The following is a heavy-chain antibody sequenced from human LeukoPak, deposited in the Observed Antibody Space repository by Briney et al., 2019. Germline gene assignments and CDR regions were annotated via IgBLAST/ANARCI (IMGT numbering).Heavy chain of an antibody. V-gene: IGHV4-59*01. Sequence: SETLSLTCTVSGGSISSYYWSWIRQPPGKGLEWIGYIYYSGSTNHNPSLKSRVTISVDTSKNQFSLKLSSVTAADTAVYYCASIGTTVTTFDYWGQGTLVTVSS. CDR1: GGSISSYY. D-gene: IGHD4-17*01. CDR3: ASIGTTVTTFDY. J-gene: IGHJ4*02. CDR2: IYYSGST.